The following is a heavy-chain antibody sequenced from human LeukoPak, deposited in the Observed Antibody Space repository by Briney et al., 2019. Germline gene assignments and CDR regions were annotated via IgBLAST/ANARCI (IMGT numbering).Heavy chain of an antibody. Sequence: SETLSLTCTVSDDSIRSYYWSWIRQPPGKGLEWIGYIHYSGSTNYNPSLKGRVTISEDTSKNQFSLKLSSVTAADTAVYYCARGGYYTTSSYDYWGQGTLVTVSS. J-gene: IGHJ4*02. CDR1: DDSIRSYY. V-gene: IGHV4-59*01. D-gene: IGHD1-26*01. CDR2: IHYSGST. CDR3: ARGGYYTTSSYDY.